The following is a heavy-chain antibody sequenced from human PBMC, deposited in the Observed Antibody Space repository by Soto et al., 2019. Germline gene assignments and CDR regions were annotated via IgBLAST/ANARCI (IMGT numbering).Heavy chain of an antibody. CDR1: GRSMSGYY. CDR2: IYTSGTT. V-gene: IGHV4-4*07. Sequence: SETLSLTCTVSGRSMSGYYWSWIRQPAGERLEWIGRIYTSGTTDFNPSLKGRVTMSVDTSKNQFSLKLTSVTVADTAIYYCATILHSYGTNWVDSWGQGTLVTVSS. J-gene: IGHJ5*01. D-gene: IGHD4-17*01. CDR3: ATILHSYGTNWVDS.